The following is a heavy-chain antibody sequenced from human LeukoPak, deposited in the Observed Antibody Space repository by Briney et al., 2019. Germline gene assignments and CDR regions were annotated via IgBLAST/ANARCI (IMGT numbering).Heavy chain of an antibody. CDR3: ARGSSSWYGSDFDY. V-gene: IGHV4-34*01. J-gene: IGHJ4*02. Sequence: SETLSLTCAVYGGSFSGYYWSWIRQPLGKGLEWIGEINHSGSTNYNPSLKSRVTISVDTSKNQFSLKLSSVTAADTAVYYCARGSSSWYGSDFDYWGQGTLVTVSS. D-gene: IGHD6-13*01. CDR2: INHSGST. CDR1: GGSFSGYY.